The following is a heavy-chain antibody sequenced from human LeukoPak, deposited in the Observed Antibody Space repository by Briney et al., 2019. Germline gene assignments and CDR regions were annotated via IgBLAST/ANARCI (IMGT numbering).Heavy chain of an antibody. J-gene: IGHJ5*02. CDR3: ARAINWNDVRWFDP. Sequence: SETLSLTCTVSGYSVNSDFHWGWVRQPPGKGLEWIGTVHHSGSTHYNPSLKSRVTISVDTSKNQLSLKLSSVTAADTAVYYCARAINWNDVRWFDPWGQGTLVTVSS. D-gene: IGHD1-1*01. CDR1: GYSVNSDFH. V-gene: IGHV4-38-2*02. CDR2: VHHSGST.